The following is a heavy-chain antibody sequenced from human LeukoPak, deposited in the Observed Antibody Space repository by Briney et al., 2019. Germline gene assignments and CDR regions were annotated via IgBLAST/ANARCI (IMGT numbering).Heavy chain of an antibody. V-gene: IGHV3-23*01. J-gene: IGHJ4*02. CDR2: ISGSGGST. CDR3: AKDLGYYYGSDAFDY. D-gene: IGHD3-10*01. Sequence: GGSLRLSCAASGFTFSSYAMSWVRQAPGKGLEWVSAISGSGGSTYYADSVKGRFTISRDNSKNTLYLQMNSLRAEDTAVYYCAKDLGYYYGSDAFDYRGQGTLVTVSS. CDR1: GFTFSSYA.